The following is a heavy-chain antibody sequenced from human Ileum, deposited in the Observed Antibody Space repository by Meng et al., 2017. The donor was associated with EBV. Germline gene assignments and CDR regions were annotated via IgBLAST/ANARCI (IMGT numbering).Heavy chain of an antibody. CDR1: GFTFSNAW. CDR2: IKSTTDGGTT. Sequence: VRLVESGGGFVKPGGSLRLSCAAAGFTFSNAWMTWVRQAPGKGLEWVGRIKSTTDGGTTDYAAPVKGRFTISRDDSKNTLFLQMDSLKTEDTAVYYCEGWRYWGQGTLVTVSS. D-gene: IGHD2-15*01. V-gene: IGHV3-15*01. J-gene: IGHJ4*02. CDR3: EGWRY.